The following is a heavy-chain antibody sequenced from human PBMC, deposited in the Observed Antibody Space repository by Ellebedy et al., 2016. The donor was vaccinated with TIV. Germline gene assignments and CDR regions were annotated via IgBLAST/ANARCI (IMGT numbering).Heavy chain of an antibody. CDR3: ARNPIAVAVNFDY. CDR1: GFTFSSYW. J-gene: IGHJ4*02. D-gene: IGHD6-19*01. V-gene: IGHV3-7*04. CDR2: IKQDGSEK. Sequence: GESLKISCAASGFTFSSYWMSWVRQAPGKGLAWVANIKQDGSEKYYVDSVKGRFTISRDNAKNSLYLQMNSLRAEDTAVYYCARNPIAVAVNFDYWGQGTLVTVSS.